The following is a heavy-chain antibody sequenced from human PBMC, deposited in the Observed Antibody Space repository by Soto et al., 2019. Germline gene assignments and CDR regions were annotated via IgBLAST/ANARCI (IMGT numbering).Heavy chain of an antibody. D-gene: IGHD3-10*01. CDR1: GFTVSSNY. CDR3: ARDRFPFEL. J-gene: IGHJ2*01. V-gene: IGHV3-53*04. CDR2: IFSGGST. Sequence: EVQLVESGGGLVQPGGSLRLSCAASGFTVSSNYMSWVRQAPGKGLEWVSVIFSGGSTYYTDSVKGRFTISRHNSKNPLYLQMNSLRAEDTAVYYCARDRFPFELWGRGTLVTVSS.